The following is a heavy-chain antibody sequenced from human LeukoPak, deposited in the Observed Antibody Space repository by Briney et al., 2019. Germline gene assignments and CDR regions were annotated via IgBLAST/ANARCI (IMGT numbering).Heavy chain of an antibody. J-gene: IGHJ4*02. Sequence: GASVTVSCKASGYTFSDYYIHWVRQAPGHGLEWLGWMNVKTGATSSAQRFPGRFTMTRDTSIGTASMEFSSLTSDDTAVYYCARQSGTYWGLGYWGQGTLVTISS. V-gene: IGHV1-2*02. CDR1: GYTFSDYY. D-gene: IGHD1-26*01. CDR2: MNVKTGAT. CDR3: ARQSGTYWGLGY.